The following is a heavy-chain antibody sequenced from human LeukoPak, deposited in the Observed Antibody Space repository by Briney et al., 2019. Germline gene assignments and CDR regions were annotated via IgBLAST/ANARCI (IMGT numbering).Heavy chain of an antibody. CDR2: IRYDTNSE. CDR3: CMTAHRYISQAFDL. V-gene: IGHV3-30*02. J-gene: IGHJ3*01. CDR1: GFAFGSYD. Sequence: GGSLRLSCAGSGFAFGSYDIHWVRQAPGKGLEWVALIRYDTNSEDYGEAVKGRFSISRDNSKNTVYLHMSSLRAEDAAVYYCCMTAHRYISQAFDLWGQGTMVIVSP. D-gene: IGHD2-21*02.